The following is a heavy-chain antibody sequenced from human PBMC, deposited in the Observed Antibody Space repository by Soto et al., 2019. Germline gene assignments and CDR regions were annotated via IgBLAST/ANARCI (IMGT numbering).Heavy chain of an antibody. J-gene: IGHJ4*02. CDR3: AREYSSSSLLDY. CDR2: ISYDGSNK. V-gene: IGHV3-30-3*01. D-gene: IGHD6-6*01. Sequence: GGSLRLSCAASGFTFSSYAMSWVRQAPGKGLEWVAVISYDGSNKYYADSVKGRFTISRDNSKNTLYLQMNSLRAEDTAVYYCAREYSSSSLLDYWGQGTLVTVSS. CDR1: GFTFSSYA.